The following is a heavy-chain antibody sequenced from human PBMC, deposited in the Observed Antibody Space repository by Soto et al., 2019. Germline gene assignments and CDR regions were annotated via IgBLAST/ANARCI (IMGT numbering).Heavy chain of an antibody. CDR1: GGAINSYY. D-gene: IGHD3-3*01. J-gene: IGHJ5*02. CDR2: IYSSGST. V-gene: IGHV4-4*07. Sequence: SETLSLTCTVSGGAINSYYWTWIRQPAGKGLEWIGRIYSSGSTKYNPSLQSRVTMSLDTSKNQFSLRLTSVTAADTAVYYCARGQRFSDWFDPWGQGTLVTVYS. CDR3: ARGQRFSDWFDP.